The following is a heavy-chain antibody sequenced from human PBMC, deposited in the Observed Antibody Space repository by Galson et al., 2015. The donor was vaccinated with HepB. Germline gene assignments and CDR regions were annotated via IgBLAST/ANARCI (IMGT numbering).Heavy chain of an antibody. CDR2: IYSGGSK. V-gene: IGHV3-66*02. D-gene: IGHD6-13*01. CDR3: ARDVAAGGEYYFDY. J-gene: IGHJ4*02. Sequence: SLRLSCAASGFTVSSNYMSWVRQAPGQGLEWVSVIYSGGSKYYAEPVKGRFTISRDNSKNTLYLQMNSRRAEDTAVYYCARDVAAGGEYYFDYWGQGTLVTVSS. CDR1: GFTVSSNY.